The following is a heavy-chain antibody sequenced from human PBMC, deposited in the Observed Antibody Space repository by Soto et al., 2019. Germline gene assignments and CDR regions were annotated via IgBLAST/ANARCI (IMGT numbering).Heavy chain of an antibody. V-gene: IGHV3-11*06. CDR2: ISSSSSYT. Sequence: GGSLRLSCAASGFTFSDYYMSWIRQAPGKGLEWVSYISSSSSYTNYADSVKGRFTISRDNAKNSLYLQMNSLRAEDTAVYYCARRNAVAVPDDPYYYYYGMDVWGQGTTVTVSS. D-gene: IGHD6-19*01. J-gene: IGHJ6*02. CDR1: GFTFSDYY. CDR3: ARRNAVAVPDDPYYYYYGMDV.